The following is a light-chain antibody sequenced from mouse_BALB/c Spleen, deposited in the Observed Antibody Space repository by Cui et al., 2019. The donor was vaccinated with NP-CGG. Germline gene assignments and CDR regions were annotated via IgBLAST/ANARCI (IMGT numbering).Light chain of an antibody. J-gene: IGLJ1*01. CDR1: TGAVTTSNY. V-gene: IGLV1*01. CDR3: ALWYSNHWV. Sequence: QAVVTQESALTTSPGETVTLTCRSSTGAVTTSNYANWVQEKPDHLLTSLIGGTNNRAPGVPARFSGSLIGDKAARTMTGAQTEDEAIYFCALWYSNHWVFGGGTKLTVL. CDR2: GTN.